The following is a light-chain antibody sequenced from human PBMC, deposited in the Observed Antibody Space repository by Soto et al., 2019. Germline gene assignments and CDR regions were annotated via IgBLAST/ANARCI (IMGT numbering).Light chain of an antibody. J-gene: IGLJ3*02. CDR2: VNRDGSH. CDR3: QSWDSGFRV. Sequence: QAVVTQSPSASASLGASVKLTCTLSSGHSTNVVAWHQQQPETGPRYLMKVNRDGSHTRGDGVPARFSGSSSGAERYLSISSLRSEDEADYYCQSWDSGFRVFGGGTKLTVL. V-gene: IGLV4-69*01. CDR1: SGHSTNV.